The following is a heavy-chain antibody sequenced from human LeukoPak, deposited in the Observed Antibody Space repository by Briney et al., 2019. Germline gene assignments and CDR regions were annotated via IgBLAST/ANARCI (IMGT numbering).Heavy chain of an antibody. V-gene: IGHV3-30*18. D-gene: IGHD4-17*01. J-gene: IGHJ4*02. CDR1: GFTFSSYG. CDR3: AKNLPTTPSPYGDYEPPPQ. CDR2: ISYDGSNK. Sequence: TGGSLRLSCAASGFTFSSYGMHWVRQAPGKGLEWVAVISYDGSNKYYADSVKGRFTISRDNSKNTLYLQMNSLRAEDTAVYYCAKNLPTTPSPYGDYEPPPQWGQGTLVTVSS.